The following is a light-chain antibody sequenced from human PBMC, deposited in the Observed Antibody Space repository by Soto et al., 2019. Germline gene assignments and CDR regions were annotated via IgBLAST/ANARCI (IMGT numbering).Light chain of an antibody. CDR2: GAS. J-gene: IGKJ1*01. V-gene: IGKV3-20*01. CDR3: QQYGSSPT. Sequence: EIVMTQSAATLSVSPGERATISCRASQSVSSNLAWCQQRPGRAPSLLIYGASSRATGIPDRFSGSGSGTDFTLTISRLEPEDFAVYYCQQYGSSPTFGQGTKVDIK. CDR1: QSVSSN.